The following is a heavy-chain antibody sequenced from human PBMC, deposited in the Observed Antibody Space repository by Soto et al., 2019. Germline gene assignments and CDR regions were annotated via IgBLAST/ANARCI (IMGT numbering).Heavy chain of an antibody. D-gene: IGHD2-2*01. CDR3: ARGERKVIVVVPAARGFDY. J-gene: IGHJ4*02. CDR2: IIPIFGTA. V-gene: IGHV1-69*01. CDR1: GGTFSSYA. Sequence: QVQLVQSGAEVKKPGSSVKVSCKASGGTFSSYAISWVRQAPGQGLEWMGGIIPIFGTANYAQKFQGRVTITADESMSTAYMELSSLRSEDTAVYYCARGERKVIVVVPAARGFDYLGQGTLVTVSS.